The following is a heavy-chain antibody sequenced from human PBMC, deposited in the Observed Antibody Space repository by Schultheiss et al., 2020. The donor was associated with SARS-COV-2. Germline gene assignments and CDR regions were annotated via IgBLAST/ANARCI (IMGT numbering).Heavy chain of an antibody. D-gene: IGHD3-10*01. CDR3: ARDDHYGSGSYPL. Sequence: ASVKVSCKASGYTFTSYDINWVRQATGQGLEWMGWMNPNSGNTGYAQKLQDRVSMATDTSTGTAYMELRSLRSEDTAVYYCARDDHYGSGSYPLWGQGTLVTVSS. CDR2: MNPNSGNT. J-gene: IGHJ4*02. CDR1: GYTFTSYD. V-gene: IGHV1-8*01.